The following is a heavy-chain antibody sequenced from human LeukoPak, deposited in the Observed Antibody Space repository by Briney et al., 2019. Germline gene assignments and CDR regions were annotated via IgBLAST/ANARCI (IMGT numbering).Heavy chain of an antibody. CDR3: ARAVMITFGGVIVMGGFDY. CDR1: GGSISSGDYY. J-gene: IGHJ4*02. V-gene: IGHV4-30-4*01. D-gene: IGHD3-16*02. Sequence: SQTLSLTCTVSGGSISSGDYYWSWIRQPPGKGLEWIGYIYYSGSTYYNPSLKSRVTISVDTSKNQFSLKLSSVTAADAAVYYCARAVMITFGGVIVMGGFDYWGQGTLVTVSS. CDR2: IYYSGST.